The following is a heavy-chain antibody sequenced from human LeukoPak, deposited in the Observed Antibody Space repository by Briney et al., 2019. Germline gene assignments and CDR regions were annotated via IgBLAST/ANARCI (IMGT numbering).Heavy chain of an antibody. CDR1: GFTFSNYA. CDR3: AKWGDYDVLTGYYVSDY. CDR2: ITGGGSGI. J-gene: IGHJ4*02. Sequence: EGSLRLSCAASGFTFSNYAMSWVRQAPGKGLEWVSAITGGGSGIYYADSMKSRFTISRDNSKNTLYLQINSLRAEDTAVYYCAKWGDYDVLTGYYVSDYWGQGTLVTVSS. V-gene: IGHV3-23*01. D-gene: IGHD3-9*01.